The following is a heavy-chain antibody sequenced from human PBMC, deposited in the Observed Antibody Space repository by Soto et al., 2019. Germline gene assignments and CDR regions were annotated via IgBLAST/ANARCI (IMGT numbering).Heavy chain of an antibody. CDR3: AISQDKGGRTTFIY. Sequence: GGSLRLSCAVSGFTFDDNAMHWVRQAPEKGLEWVSGINWKSDIGYADSVKGRFTISRDNAENSLYLQMNSLRAEDTALYYCAISQDKGGRTTFIYWGQGTQVTVSS. CDR1: GFTFDDNA. CDR2: INWKSDI. V-gene: IGHV3-9*01. J-gene: IGHJ4*02. D-gene: IGHD3-16*01.